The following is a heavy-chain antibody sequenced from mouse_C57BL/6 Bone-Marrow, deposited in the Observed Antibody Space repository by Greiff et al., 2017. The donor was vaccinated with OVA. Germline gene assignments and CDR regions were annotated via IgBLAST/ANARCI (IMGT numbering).Heavy chain of an antibody. V-gene: IGHV5-4*01. Sequence: EVMLVESGGGLVKPGGSLKLSCAASGFTFSSYAMSWVRQTPEKRLEWVATISDGGSYTYYPDNVKGRFTISRDNAKNNLYLQMSHLKSEDTAMYYCARDNYGSLFAYWGQGTLVTVSA. CDR1: GFTFSSYA. J-gene: IGHJ3*01. CDR3: ARDNYGSLFAY. D-gene: IGHD1-1*01. CDR2: ISDGGSYT.